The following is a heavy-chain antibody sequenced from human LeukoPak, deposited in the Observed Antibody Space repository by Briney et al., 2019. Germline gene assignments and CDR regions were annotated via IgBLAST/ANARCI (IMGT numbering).Heavy chain of an antibody. Sequence: GGSLRLSCAASGFTFSNACRSWVRQAPGKGLEWVGHIKGKAEGGTTDYAAPVQGRFTISRDDSKNTLYLQMNSLKTEDTAVYYCTTGTWIQLWLADYWGQGTLVTVSS. CDR1: GFTFSNAC. CDR3: TTGTWIQLWLADY. V-gene: IGHV3-15*01. J-gene: IGHJ4*02. D-gene: IGHD5-18*01. CDR2: IKGKAEGGTT.